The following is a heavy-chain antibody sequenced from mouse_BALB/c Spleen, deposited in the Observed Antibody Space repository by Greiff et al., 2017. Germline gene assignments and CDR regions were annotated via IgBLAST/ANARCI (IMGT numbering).Heavy chain of an antibody. D-gene: IGHD1-1*01. Sequence: QVHVKQSGAELAKPGASVKMSCKASGYTFTSYWMHWVKQRPGQGLEWIGYINPSTGYTEYNQKFKDKATLTADKSSSTAYMQLSSLTSEDSAVYYCASYYGSSPAWFAYWGQGTLVTVSA. CDR1: GYTFTSYW. CDR2: INPSTGYT. CDR3: ASYYGSSPAWFAY. V-gene: IGHV1-7*01. J-gene: IGHJ3*01.